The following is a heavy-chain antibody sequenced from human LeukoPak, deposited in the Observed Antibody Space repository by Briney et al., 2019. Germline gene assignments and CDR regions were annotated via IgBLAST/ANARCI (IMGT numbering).Heavy chain of an antibody. V-gene: IGHV3-74*01. CDR3: ARDDFWSGSDY. J-gene: IGHJ4*02. Sequence: PGGSLRLSCAASGFTFSSYWMHWVRQALGKGLVWVSRINSDGSSTSYADSVKGRFTISRDNAKNTLYLQMNSLSAEDTAVYYCARDDFWSGSDYWGQGTLVTVSS. CDR2: INSDGSST. CDR1: GFTFSSYW. D-gene: IGHD3-3*01.